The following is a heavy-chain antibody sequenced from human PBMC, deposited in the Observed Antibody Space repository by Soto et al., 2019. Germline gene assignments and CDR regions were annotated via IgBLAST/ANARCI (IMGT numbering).Heavy chain of an antibody. CDR1: GGSFSGYY. V-gene: IGHV4-34*01. J-gene: IGHJ4*02. CDR2: NDPSGST. CDR3: LRGWVVATL. D-gene: IGHD2-15*01. Sequence: SETLSLTCAVYGGSFSGYYCSWIRQSPGKGLEWIGENDPSGSTKYNPSLESRVTMSLDTSKNQFSLKLSSVTAADTAVYYCLRGWVVATLWGQGTLVTVSS.